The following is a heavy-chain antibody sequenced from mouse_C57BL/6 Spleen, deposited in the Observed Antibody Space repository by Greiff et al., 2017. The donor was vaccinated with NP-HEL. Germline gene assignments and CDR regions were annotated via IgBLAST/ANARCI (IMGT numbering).Heavy chain of an antibody. V-gene: IGHV1-80*01. CDR3: ARGGYYSAMDY. Sequence: VQLQQSGASVKISCTASGYAFSSYWMNWVKQRPGKGLEWIGQIYPGDGDTNYNGKFKGKATLTADKSSSTAYMQLSSLTPEDSAVYFCARGGYYSAMDYWGQGTSVTVSS. CDR1: GYAFSSYW. CDR2: IYPGDGDT. J-gene: IGHJ4*01.